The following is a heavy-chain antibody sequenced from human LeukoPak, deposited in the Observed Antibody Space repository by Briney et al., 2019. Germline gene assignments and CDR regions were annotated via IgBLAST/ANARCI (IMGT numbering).Heavy chain of an antibody. J-gene: IGHJ4*02. Sequence: GGSLRLSCAASGFTFSSNWMGWVRQAPGKGLEWVANIKQDGSEKYHVDSVKGRFTISRDNAKNSLYLQMNSLRAEDTAVYYCARDRIWYSNWGQGTLVTVSS. CDR3: ARDRIWYSN. V-gene: IGHV3-7*01. D-gene: IGHD2-15*01. CDR1: GFTFSSNW. CDR2: IKQDGSEK.